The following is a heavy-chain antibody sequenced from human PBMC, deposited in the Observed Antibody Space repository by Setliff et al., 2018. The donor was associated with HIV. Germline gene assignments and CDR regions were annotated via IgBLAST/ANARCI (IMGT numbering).Heavy chain of an antibody. V-gene: IGHV4-34*01. D-gene: IGHD2-2*01. CDR3: ARGHCSGTNCYGVDYYGMDV. CDR2: INHSGST. J-gene: IGHJ6*02. Sequence: PSETLSLTCAVYGGSFSGYYWSWIRQPPGKGLEWIGEINHSGSTNYNPSLKSRVTISVDKSKNQFSVKLTSVTAADTAVYYCARGHCSGTNCYGVDYYGMDVWGQGTTVTVSS. CDR1: GGSFSGYY.